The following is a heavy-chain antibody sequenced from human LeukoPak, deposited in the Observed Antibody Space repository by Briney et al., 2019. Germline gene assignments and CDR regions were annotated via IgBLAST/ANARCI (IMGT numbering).Heavy chain of an antibody. J-gene: IGHJ3*02. CDR2: IYSGGST. Sequence: PGGSLRLSCAASGFTFSSYSMNWVRQAPGKGLEWVSVIYSGGSTYYADSVKGRFTISRDNSKNTLYLQMNSLRAEDTAVYYCARGTVVTPSGAFDIWGQGTMVTVSS. CDR1: GFTFSSYS. CDR3: ARGTVVTPSGAFDI. D-gene: IGHD4-23*01. V-gene: IGHV3-66*02.